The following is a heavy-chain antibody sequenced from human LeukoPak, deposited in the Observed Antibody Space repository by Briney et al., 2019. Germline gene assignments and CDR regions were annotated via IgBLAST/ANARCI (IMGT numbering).Heavy chain of an antibody. D-gene: IGHD2-2*01. J-gene: IGHJ4*02. CDR3: ARDLGVCRTTSCYFDF. V-gene: IGHV1-2*02. CDR1: GYIFTGYF. Sequence: ASVKVSCKTSGYIFTGYFLQWVRQAPGQGLEWMGWISPDNGGTHYAQKFQGRVTMTRDTSINTVYMELSRLRSDDTAVYYCARDLGVCRTTSCYFDFWGQGTLVTVSS. CDR2: ISPDNGGT.